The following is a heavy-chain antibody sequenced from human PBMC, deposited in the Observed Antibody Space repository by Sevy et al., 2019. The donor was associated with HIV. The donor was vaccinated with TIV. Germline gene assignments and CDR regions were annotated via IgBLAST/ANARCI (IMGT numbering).Heavy chain of an antibody. D-gene: IGHD4-4*01. Sequence: GGSLRLSCAASGFTFSSYAMSWVRQAPGKGLEWVSAISGSGGSTYYADSVKGRFTISRDNSKNTLYLQMNSLRAEDTAVYYCAKAPAPTPDYSEVDYWGQGTLVTVSS. CDR1: GFTFSSYA. J-gene: IGHJ4*02. V-gene: IGHV3-23*01. CDR2: ISGSGGST. CDR3: AKAPAPTPDYSEVDY.